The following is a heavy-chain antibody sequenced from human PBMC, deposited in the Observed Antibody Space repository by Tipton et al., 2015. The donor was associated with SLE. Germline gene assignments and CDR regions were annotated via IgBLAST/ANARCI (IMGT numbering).Heavy chain of an antibody. V-gene: IGHV4-38-2*01. CDR3: ARMVRTNFPFDY. Sequence: GSLRLSCAVSGYSISSGYYWGWIRQPPGKGLEWIGSIYHSGSTNYNPSLKSRVTISVDTSKNQFSLKLSSVTAADTAVYYCARMVRTNFPFDYWGQGTLVTVSS. J-gene: IGHJ4*02. CDR2: IYHSGST. CDR1: GYSISSGYY. D-gene: IGHD5-18*01.